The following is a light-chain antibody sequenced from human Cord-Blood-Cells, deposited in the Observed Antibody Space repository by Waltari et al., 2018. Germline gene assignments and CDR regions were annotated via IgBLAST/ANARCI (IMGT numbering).Light chain of an antibody. CDR1: SSDVGRYNL. V-gene: IGLV2-23*01. CDR3: CSYAGSSTLV. Sequence: QSALTQPASVSGSPGQSITISCTGTSSDVGRYNLVPWYQQHPGKAPKLMIYEGSKRPSGVSNRFSGSKSSNTAALTISGLQAEDEADYYCCSYAGSSTLVFGGGTKLTVL. CDR2: EGS. J-gene: IGLJ2*01.